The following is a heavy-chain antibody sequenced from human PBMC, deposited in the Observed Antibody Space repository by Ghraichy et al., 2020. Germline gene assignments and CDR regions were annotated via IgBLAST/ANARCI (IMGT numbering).Heavy chain of an antibody. V-gene: IGHV4-61*01. CDR2: IYYSGST. D-gene: IGHD1-26*01. CDR1: GGSVSSGSYY. CDR3: AREAKSGSYGYGYYYYYMDV. Sequence: SETLSLTCTVSGGSVSSGSYYWSWIRQPPGKGLEWIGYIYYSGSTNYNPSLKSRVTISVDTSKNQFSLKLSSVTAADTAGYYCAREAKSGSYGYGYYYYYMDVWGKGTTVTVSS. J-gene: IGHJ6*03.